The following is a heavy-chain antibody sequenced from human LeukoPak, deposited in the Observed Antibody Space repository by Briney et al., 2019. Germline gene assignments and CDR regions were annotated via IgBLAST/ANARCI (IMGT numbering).Heavy chain of an antibody. V-gene: IGHV4-31*03. D-gene: IGHD4-23*01. Sequence: SETLSLTCTVSGGSISSGGYYWSWIRQHPGKGLEWIGYIYYSGSTYYNPSLKSRVTISVDTSKNQFSLKLSSVTAADTAVYYCARVKTTVVKVLYFDYWGQGTLVTVSS. J-gene: IGHJ4*02. CDR1: GGSISSGGYY. CDR3: ARVKTTVVKVLYFDY. CDR2: IYYSGST.